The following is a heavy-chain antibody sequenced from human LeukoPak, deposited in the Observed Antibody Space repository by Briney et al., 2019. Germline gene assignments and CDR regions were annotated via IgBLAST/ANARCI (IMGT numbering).Heavy chain of an antibody. CDR3: ARDAQWELRAFDV. Sequence: ASVKVSCKASGYTFTSYGISWVRQAPGQGLEWMGGIIPVFDRPTYAQKFEGRVTITADKSTNTTYTEISSLTSDDTAVYYCARDAQWELRAFDVWGQGTVVIVSS. V-gene: IGHV1-69*06. J-gene: IGHJ3*01. CDR2: IIPVFDRP. CDR1: GYTFTSYG. D-gene: IGHD1-26*01.